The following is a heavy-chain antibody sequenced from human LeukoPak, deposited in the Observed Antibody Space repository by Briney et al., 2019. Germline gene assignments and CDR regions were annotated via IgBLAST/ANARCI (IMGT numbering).Heavy chain of an antibody. CDR2: IYYSGST. CDR1: GGSISSYY. D-gene: IGHD3-22*01. J-gene: IGHJ4*02. Sequence: KTSETLSLTCTVSGGSISSYYWSWIRQPPGKGLEWIGYIYYSGSTNYNPSLKSRVTISVDTSKNQFPLKLSSVTAAGTAVYYCARVGSSGYYFDYWGQGTLVTVSS. V-gene: IGHV4-59*01. CDR3: ARVGSSGYYFDY.